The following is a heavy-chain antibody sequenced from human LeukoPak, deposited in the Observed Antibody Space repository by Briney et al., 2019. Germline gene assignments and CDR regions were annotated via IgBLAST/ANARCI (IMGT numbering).Heavy chain of an antibody. D-gene: IGHD3-22*01. Sequence: PGGSLRLSCAASGFTFSNYWMTWVRQAPGKGLEWVANIKQDGSEKYYVDSVKGRFTISRDNAKNSLYLQMSSLRAEDTAVYYCARSETTYYYDSSVYFYYYYGMDVWGQGTTVTVSS. V-gene: IGHV3-7*01. J-gene: IGHJ6*02. CDR1: GFTFSNYW. CDR2: IKQDGSEK. CDR3: ARSETTYYYDSSVYFYYYYGMDV.